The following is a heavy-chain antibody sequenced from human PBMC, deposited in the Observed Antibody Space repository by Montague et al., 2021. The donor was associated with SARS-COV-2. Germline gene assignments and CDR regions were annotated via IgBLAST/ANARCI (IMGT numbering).Heavy chain of an antibody. V-gene: IGHV3-23*01. D-gene: IGHD3-10*01. CDR3: LNYHGSGSYGDF. CDR1: GFTFSTYA. J-gene: IGHJ4*02. CDR2: ISASGVRT. Sequence: SLRLSLAASGFTFSTYAMTWVRQAPGKGLEWVSSISASGVRTHYPDSVKGRFTISRGNSKNTLYLQMSSLRAEDTAVYFCLNYHGSGSYGDFWGQGTLVTVSP.